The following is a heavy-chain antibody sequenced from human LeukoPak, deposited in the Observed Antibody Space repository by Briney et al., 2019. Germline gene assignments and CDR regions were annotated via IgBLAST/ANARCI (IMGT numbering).Heavy chain of an antibody. Sequence: GGSLRLSCAASGFTFGDYAMHWVRQAPGKGLEWVSGISWNSDSIGYADSVKGRFTISRDSSKNTLSLQMNSLRAEDTAVYYCAKIPKGGYFDYWGQGTLVTVSS. CDR3: AKIPKGGYFDY. J-gene: IGHJ4*02. D-gene: IGHD2-2*01. V-gene: IGHV3-9*01. CDR1: GFTFGDYA. CDR2: ISWNSDSI.